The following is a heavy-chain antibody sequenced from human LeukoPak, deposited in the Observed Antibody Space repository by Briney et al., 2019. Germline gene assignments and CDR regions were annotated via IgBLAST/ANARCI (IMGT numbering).Heavy chain of an antibody. D-gene: IGHD5-18*01. J-gene: IGHJ2*01. V-gene: IGHV4-4*02. CDR2: IYRSGST. Sequence: SETLSLTCAVSGGSISSISSSSWWSWVRQPPGKGLEWIGEIYRSGSTNYNPSLKSRVTISLDESKNQFSLKLSSVTAADTAVYYCARHWDGGYSYGPYWYFDLWGRGTLVTVSS. CDR3: ARHWDGGYSYGPYWYFDL. CDR1: GGSISSISSSSW.